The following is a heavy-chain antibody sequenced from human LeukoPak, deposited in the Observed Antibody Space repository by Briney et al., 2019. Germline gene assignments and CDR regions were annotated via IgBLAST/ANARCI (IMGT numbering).Heavy chain of an antibody. CDR2: ISYDGSNK. Sequence: AGGSLRLSCAASGFTFSNYDMHWVRQAPGKGLEWVALISYDGSNKYYADSVKGRFTLSRDNPKNTLFLQMNSLTPEDTAVYYCAKCHISGWYYFGYWGQGTLVTVSS. CDR1: GFTFSNYD. CDR3: AKCHISGWYYFGY. J-gene: IGHJ4*02. V-gene: IGHV3-30*18. D-gene: IGHD6-19*01.